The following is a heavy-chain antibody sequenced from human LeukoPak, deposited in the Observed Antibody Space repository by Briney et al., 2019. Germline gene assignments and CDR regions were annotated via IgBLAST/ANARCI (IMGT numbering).Heavy chain of an antibody. CDR1: GGSISNFY. Sequence: PSETLSLTCTVSGGSISNFYWSWIRQPSGKGLEWIGYIHYSGSTNYTPSLKSRVTISLDTSKNQFSLKLTSVTAADTAVYYCATHPPRVCTGGSCSDYWGQGTLVTVSS. V-gene: IGHV4-59*01. CDR2: IHYSGST. J-gene: IGHJ4*02. D-gene: IGHD2-15*01. CDR3: ATHPPRVCTGGSCSDY.